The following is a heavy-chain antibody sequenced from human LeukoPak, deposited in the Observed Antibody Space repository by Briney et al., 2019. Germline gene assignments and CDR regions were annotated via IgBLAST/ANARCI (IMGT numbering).Heavy chain of an antibody. J-gene: IGHJ5*02. CDR1: GGSISSYF. Sequence: SETLSLTCTVSGGSISSYFWSWIRQPPGKGLEWIGYIYYSGSTNYNPSLKSRVTISVDTSNNQFSLKLSSVSAADTAVYYCARGEPPGYSSSWGSWGQGTLVTVSS. V-gene: IGHV4-59*01. D-gene: IGHD6-13*01. CDR2: IYYSGST. CDR3: ARGEPPGYSSSWGS.